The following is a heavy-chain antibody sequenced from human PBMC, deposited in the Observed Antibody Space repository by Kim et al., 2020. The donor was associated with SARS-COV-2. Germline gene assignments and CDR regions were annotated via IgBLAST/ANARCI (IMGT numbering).Heavy chain of an antibody. V-gene: IGHV3-7*03. CDR3: AREIAAVQRGFEY. Sequence: YLDSVKGRFTISRDNAKNSLYLQMNSLRAEDTAVYYCAREIAAVQRGFEYWGQGTLVTVSS. J-gene: IGHJ4*02. D-gene: IGHD6-6*01.